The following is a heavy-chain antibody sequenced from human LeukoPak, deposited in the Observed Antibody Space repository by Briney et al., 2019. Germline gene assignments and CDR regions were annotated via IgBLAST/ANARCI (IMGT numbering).Heavy chain of an antibody. CDR3: ARALGWYYDILTGYFDY. CDR2: IYHSGST. D-gene: IGHD3-9*01. J-gene: IGHJ4*02. Sequence: KPSQTLSLTCAVSGGSISSSNWWSWVRQPPGKGLEWIGEIYHSGSTNYNPSLKSRVTISVDKSKNQFSLKLSSVTAADTAVYYCARALGWYYDILTGYFDYWGQGTLVTVPS. V-gene: IGHV4-4*02. CDR1: GGSISSSNW.